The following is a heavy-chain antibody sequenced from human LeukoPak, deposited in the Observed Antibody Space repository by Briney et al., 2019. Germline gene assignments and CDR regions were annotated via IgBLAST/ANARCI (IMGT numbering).Heavy chain of an antibody. D-gene: IGHD3-16*01. V-gene: IGHV4-38-2*02. J-gene: IGHJ4*02. CDR3: ASLGGNFDY. Sequence: SESLSLTCTVSGYSISSDYYWGWIGQPPGRGLEWIGTIYHSGSTYYNPSLKSRVTISVDTTKNQFSLKLSSVAAADTAVYYCASLGGNFDYWGQETLVTVSS. CDR2: IYHSGST. CDR1: GYSISSDYY.